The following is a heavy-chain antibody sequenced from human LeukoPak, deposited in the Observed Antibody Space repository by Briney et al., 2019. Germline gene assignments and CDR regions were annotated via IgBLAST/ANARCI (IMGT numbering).Heavy chain of an antibody. Sequence: SETLSLTCAVYGGSFSGYYWSWIRQPPGKGLEWIGEINHSGSTNYNPSLKSRVTISVDTSKNQFSLKLSSVTAADTAVYYCARLTGYDFWNDPWGQGTLVTVSS. D-gene: IGHD3-3*01. J-gene: IGHJ5*02. V-gene: IGHV4-34*01. CDR3: ARLTGYDFWNDP. CDR1: GGSFSGYY. CDR2: INHSGST.